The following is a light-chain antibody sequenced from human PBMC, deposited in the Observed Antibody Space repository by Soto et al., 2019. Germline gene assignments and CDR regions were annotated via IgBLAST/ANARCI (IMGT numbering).Light chain of an antibody. J-gene: IGKJ5*01. CDR1: QGVTTN. CDR3: QQYNNWPFA. CDR2: DVS. Sequence: EIVMTQSPSTMCMSPGDRAIPRSRAGQGVTTNFAWYQQKSGQSPRLLIYDVSHRATGVPARFSGTGSETDFTLTISGLQSEDSAVYFCQQYNNWPFAFGQGTRLEI. V-gene: IGKV3-15*01.